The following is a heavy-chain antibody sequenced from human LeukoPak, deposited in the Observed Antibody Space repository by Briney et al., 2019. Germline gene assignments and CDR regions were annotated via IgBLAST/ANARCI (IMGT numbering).Heavy chain of an antibody. CDR1: GYTFTSYD. CDR3: ARRYSSGWYADFALDI. Sequence: GASVKVSCKASGYTFTSYDINWVRQATGQGLEWMGWMNPNSGNTGYAQKFQGRVTMTRNTSISTAYMELSSLRSEDTAVYYCARRYSSGWYADFALDIWGQGTMVTVSS. CDR2: MNPNSGNT. V-gene: IGHV1-8*01. J-gene: IGHJ3*02. D-gene: IGHD6-19*01.